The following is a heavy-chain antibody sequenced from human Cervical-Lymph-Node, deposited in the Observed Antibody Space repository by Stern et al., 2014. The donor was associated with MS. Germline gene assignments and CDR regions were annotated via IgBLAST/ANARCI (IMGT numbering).Heavy chain of an antibody. CDR3: ARAGYCSPSTCSDAFDI. D-gene: IGHD2-15*01. V-gene: IGHV1-3*01. CDR2: IKGDNGNT. Sequence: VQLVESGAEVKDPGASVKVSCKASGYSFISHAMHWVRQAPGQTFEWMGWIKGDNGNTKYSQKLQGRVTITRDKTTSTAYMELSSLTSEDTAVYYCARAGYCSPSTCSDAFDIWGQGTMVTVSS. J-gene: IGHJ3*02. CDR1: GYSFISHA.